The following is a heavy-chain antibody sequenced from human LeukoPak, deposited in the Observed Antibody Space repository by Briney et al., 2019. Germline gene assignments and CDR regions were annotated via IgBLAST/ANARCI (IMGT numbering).Heavy chain of an antibody. CDR2: IGTAGDT. CDR1: GFTFSSYV. V-gene: IGHV3-13*01. Sequence: GGSLRLSCAASGFTFSSYVMHWVRQATGKGLEWVSAIGTAGDTYYPGSVKGRFTISRENAKNSLYLQMNSLRAGDTAVYYCARGLGMMRYSYGDLDAFDIWGQGTMVTVSS. D-gene: IGHD4-17*01. CDR3: ARGLGMMRYSYGDLDAFDI. J-gene: IGHJ3*02.